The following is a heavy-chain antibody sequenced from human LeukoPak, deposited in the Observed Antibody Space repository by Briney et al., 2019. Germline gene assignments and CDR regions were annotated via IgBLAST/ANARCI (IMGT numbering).Heavy chain of an antibody. CDR3: AAAIAVAGPPDYGMDV. CDR1: GYTFTIYY. J-gene: IGHJ6*02. Sequence: ASVKVSCKASGYTFTIYYIHWVRQAPGQGLEWMRMINPSGGSATYAQKFQGRVTMTRDTSTSTVYMELSSLRSEDTAVYYCAAAIAVAGPPDYGMDVWGQGTTVTVSS. D-gene: IGHD6-19*01. V-gene: IGHV1-46*01. CDR2: INPSGGSA.